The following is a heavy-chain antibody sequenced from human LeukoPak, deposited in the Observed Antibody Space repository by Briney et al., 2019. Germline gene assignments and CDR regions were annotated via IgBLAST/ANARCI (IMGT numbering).Heavy chain of an antibody. D-gene: IGHD3-3*01. CDR1: GGSISSGSYY. CDR2: IYTSGST. V-gene: IGHV4-61*02. Sequence: PSQTLSLTCTVSGGSISSGSYYWSWIRQPAGKGLEWIGRIYTSGSTNYNPSLKSRVTISVDTSKNQFSLKLSSVTAADTAVYYCASTTPGGLRFLEWSHAFDIWGQGTMVTVSS. CDR3: ASTTPGGLRFLEWSHAFDI. J-gene: IGHJ3*02.